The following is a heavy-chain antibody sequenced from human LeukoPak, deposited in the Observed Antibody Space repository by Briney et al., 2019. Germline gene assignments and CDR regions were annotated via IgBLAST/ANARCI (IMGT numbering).Heavy chain of an antibody. Sequence: PGGSLRLSCVASDFNVSSNYMTWVRQAPGKGLEWVSIIYSGGNTYYADSVKGRFTISRDTSKNTLYLQMNGLRAGDTAVYYCAKSGYWGQGALVTVSS. CDR2: IYSGGNT. CDR1: DFNVSSNY. V-gene: IGHV3-53*01. J-gene: IGHJ4*02. CDR3: AKSGY.